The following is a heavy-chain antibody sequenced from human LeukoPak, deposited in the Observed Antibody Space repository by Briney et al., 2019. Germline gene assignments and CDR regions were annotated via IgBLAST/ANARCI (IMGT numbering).Heavy chain of an antibody. J-gene: IGHJ3*02. V-gene: IGHV3-9*01. CDR3: AKDITEKNNCNVFDI. CDR2: ISWNSGSI. D-gene: IGHD1-20*01. CDR1: GFTFDDYA. Sequence: GRSLRLSCAASGFTFDDYAMHWVRQAPGKGLEWVSGISWNSGSIGYADSVKGRFTISRDNAKNSLYLQMNSLRAEDTALYYCAKDITEKNNCNVFDIWGQGTKVTVSS.